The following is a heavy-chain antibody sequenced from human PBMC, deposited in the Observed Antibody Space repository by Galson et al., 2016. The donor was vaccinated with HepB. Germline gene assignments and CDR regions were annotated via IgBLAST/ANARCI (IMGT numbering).Heavy chain of an antibody. J-gene: IGHJ4*02. CDR3: ARSDGGVIVVVTPSDF. Sequence: SVKVSCKASGYTFTNYGIVWVRQAPGQGLEWMGWISVYNGDTRYAQNFHDRVTMTTDTSTSTAYMELRSLRSDDTATYYCARSDGGVIVVVTPSDFWGQGTLVTVTS. D-gene: IGHD2-21*02. CDR2: ISVYNGDT. CDR1: GYTFTNYG. V-gene: IGHV1-18*01.